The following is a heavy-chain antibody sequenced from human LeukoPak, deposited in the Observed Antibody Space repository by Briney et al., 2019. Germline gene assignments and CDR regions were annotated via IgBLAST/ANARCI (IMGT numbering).Heavy chain of an antibody. J-gene: IGHJ6*02. CDR1: GFTFSSYW. V-gene: IGHV3-7*01. CDR3: ARVGMVRGVTPYYYYGMDV. Sequence: GGSLRLSCAASGFTFSSYWMSWVRQAPGNGLEWVANIKQDGSEKYYVDSVKGRFTISRDNAKNSLYLQMNSLRAEDTAVYYCARVGMVRGVTPYYYYGMDVWGQGTTVTVSS. CDR2: IKQDGSEK. D-gene: IGHD3-10*01.